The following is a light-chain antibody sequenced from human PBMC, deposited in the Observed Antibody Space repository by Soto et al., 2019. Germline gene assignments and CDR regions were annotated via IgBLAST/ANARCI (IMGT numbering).Light chain of an antibody. CDR1: QTISNY. V-gene: IGKV1-5*03. CDR3: QQYYSYAT. Sequence: DIQMTQSPSTLSASVGDRVTITCRASQTISNYLTWYQQRPGKAPKLLIYRSSILQNGVPSRFSGSGYGTEFTLTISSLQPDDFATYYCQQYYSYATFGQGTRVEI. CDR2: RSS. J-gene: IGKJ1*01.